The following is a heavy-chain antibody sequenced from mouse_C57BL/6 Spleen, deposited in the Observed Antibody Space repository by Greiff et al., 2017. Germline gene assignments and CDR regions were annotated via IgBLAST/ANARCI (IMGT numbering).Heavy chain of an antibody. V-gene: IGHV1-82*01. Sequence: LVKPGASVKISCKASGYAFSSSWMNWVKQRPGKGLEWIGRIYPGDGDTNYNGKFKGKATLTADKSSSTAYMQLSSLTSEDSAVYFCAASYYYGSYYYAMDYWGQGTSVTVSS. CDR1: GYAFSSSW. CDR3: AASYYYGSYYYAMDY. J-gene: IGHJ4*01. D-gene: IGHD1-1*01. CDR2: IYPGDGDT.